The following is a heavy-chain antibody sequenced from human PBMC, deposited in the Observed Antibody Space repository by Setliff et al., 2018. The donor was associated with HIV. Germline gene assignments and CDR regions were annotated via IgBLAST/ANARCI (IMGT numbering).Heavy chain of an antibody. CDR3: AREHCSGGSCNGFDI. D-gene: IGHD2-15*01. CDR2: IYISGTT. Sequence: PSETLSLTCTVSGGSISSSSHYWGWIRQSPGKGLEWIGSIYISGTTNYNPSLKSRVTISLDTSRNQFSLKLGSVTAADTAMYYCAREHCSGGSCNGFDIWGQGTMVTVSS. V-gene: IGHV4-39*07. J-gene: IGHJ3*02. CDR1: GGSISSSSHY.